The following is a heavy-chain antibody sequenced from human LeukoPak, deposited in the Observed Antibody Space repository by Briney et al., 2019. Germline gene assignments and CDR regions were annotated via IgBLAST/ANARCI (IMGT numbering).Heavy chain of an antibody. Sequence: SETLSLTCTVSGYSISSGYYWGWIRQPPGKGLEWIGSIYHSGSTYYNPSLKSRVTISVDTSKNQFSLKLSSVTAADTAVYYCARDWLDYDILTGYYLNWFDPWGQGTLVTVSS. D-gene: IGHD3-9*01. V-gene: IGHV4-38-2*02. J-gene: IGHJ5*02. CDR3: ARDWLDYDILTGYYLNWFDP. CDR1: GYSISSGYY. CDR2: IYHSGST.